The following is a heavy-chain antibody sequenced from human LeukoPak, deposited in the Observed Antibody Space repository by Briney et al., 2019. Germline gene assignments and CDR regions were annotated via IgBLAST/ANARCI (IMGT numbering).Heavy chain of an antibody. CDR3: ARNYDSGGYAFDI. D-gene: IGHD5-12*01. CDR2: INTNTGNP. Sequence: ASVKVSCKASGYSITNYVINWVRQAPGQGLEWMGWINTNTGNPTYAQGFTGRFVFSLDTSVSTAYLQISSPKAEDTAVYYCARNYDSGGYAFDIWGQGTMVTVSS. CDR1: GYSITNYV. V-gene: IGHV7-4-1*02. J-gene: IGHJ3*02.